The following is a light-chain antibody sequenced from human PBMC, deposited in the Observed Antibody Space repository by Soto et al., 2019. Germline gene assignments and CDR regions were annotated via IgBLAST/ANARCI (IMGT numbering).Light chain of an antibody. V-gene: IGKV3-11*01. J-gene: IGKJ4*01. CDR3: QHRDSWPVN. Sequence: EIVLTQAPAALSLSRGERATLSCRARQRLRTYLAWYQQKPGNAPRLLIYNASNRATGIPARLSCSRSRTDFTLAISSLEPEDFAVYYCQHRDSWPVNFGGVTK. CDR1: QRLRTY. CDR2: NAS.